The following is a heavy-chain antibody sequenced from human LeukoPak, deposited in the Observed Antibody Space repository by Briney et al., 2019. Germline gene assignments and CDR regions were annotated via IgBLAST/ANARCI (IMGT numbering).Heavy chain of an antibody. CDR1: GGSVSSGDYY. J-gene: IGHJ4*02. CDR3: ARDGYYYDSSGYYYLQGFDY. CDR2: IYYSGST. V-gene: IGHV4-31*03. D-gene: IGHD3-22*01. Sequence: SETLSLTCTVSGGSVSSGDYYWSWIRQHPGKGLEWIGYIYYSGSTYYNPSLKSRVTISVDTSKNQFSLKLSSVTAADTAVYYCARDGYYYDSSGYYYLQGFDYWGQGTLVTVSS.